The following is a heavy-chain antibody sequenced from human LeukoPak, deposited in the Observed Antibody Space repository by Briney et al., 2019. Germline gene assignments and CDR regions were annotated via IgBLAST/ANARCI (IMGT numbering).Heavy chain of an antibody. V-gene: IGHV1-2*02. D-gene: IGHD6-13*01. CDR1: GYTFTGYY. CDR3: ARAAAGTGWFDP. CDR2: INPNSGGT. J-gene: IGHJ5*02. Sequence: ASVKVSCKASGYTFTGYYMHWVRQAPGQGLEWMGWINPNSGGTNYAQKFQGKVTMTRDTSISTAYMELSSLRSDDTAGYYCARAAAGTGWFDPWGQGTLVTVSS.